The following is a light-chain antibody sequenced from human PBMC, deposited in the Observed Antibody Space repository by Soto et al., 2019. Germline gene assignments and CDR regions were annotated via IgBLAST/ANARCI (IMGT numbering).Light chain of an antibody. V-gene: IGKV3-20*01. Sequence: EIVLTQSPGTLSLSPGERATLSCRASQSVSSTYLAWYQQKPGQAPRLLIFGASSRATGVPDRFSGSGSGTDFTLTISRLEPEAFAVYYCHEYGTSRTFGQGTKVDIK. CDR3: HEYGTSRT. CDR2: GAS. J-gene: IGKJ1*01. CDR1: QSVSSTY.